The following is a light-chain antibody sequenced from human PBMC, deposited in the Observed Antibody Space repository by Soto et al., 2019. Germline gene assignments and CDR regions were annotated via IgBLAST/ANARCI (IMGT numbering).Light chain of an antibody. J-gene: IGKJ2*01. CDR3: MQALQTPRT. CDR1: QSLLHSNGYNY. CDR2: SNS. V-gene: IGKV2-28*01. Sequence: DIEMTQSPLSLSVTPGEPASISCRSSQSLLHSNGYNYLEWYLQKPGQSPQLLISSNSNRASGVPDRFSGSGSGTDFTLKISKVEAEDVGVYYCMQALQTPRTFGQGTKLEIK.